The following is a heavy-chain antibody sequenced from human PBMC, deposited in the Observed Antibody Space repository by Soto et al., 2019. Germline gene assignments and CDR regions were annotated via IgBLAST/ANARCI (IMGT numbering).Heavy chain of an antibody. CDR3: ARIQKNWFDP. J-gene: IGHJ5*02. CDR2: IDPSDSYT. CDR1: GYIFTSYW. V-gene: IGHV5-10-1*01. Sequence: GESLKISCNGSGYIFTSYWISWGRQMPGKGLEWMGRIDPSDSYTNYSPSFQGHVTISADKSISTAYLQWSSLKASDTAMYYCARIQKNWFDPWGQGTLVTVSS.